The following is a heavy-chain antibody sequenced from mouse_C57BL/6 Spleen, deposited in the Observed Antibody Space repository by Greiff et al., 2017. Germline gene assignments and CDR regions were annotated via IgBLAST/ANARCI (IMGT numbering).Heavy chain of an antibody. CDR3: TTRAMDY. V-gene: IGHV1-15*01. J-gene: IGHJ4*01. CDR2: IDPETGGT. CDR1: GYTFTDYE. Sequence: QVHVKQSGAELVRPGASVTLSCKASGYTFTDYEMHWVKQTPVHGLEWIGAIDPETGGTAYNQKFKGKAILTADKSSSTAYMELRSLTSEDSAVYYCTTRAMDYWGQGTSVTVSS.